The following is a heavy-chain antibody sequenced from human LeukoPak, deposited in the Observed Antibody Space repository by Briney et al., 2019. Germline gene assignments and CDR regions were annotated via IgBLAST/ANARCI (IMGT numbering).Heavy chain of an antibody. CDR2: ISGSGGST. CDR3: AKASAMIVVVSKHFDY. Sequence: ETLSLTCTVSGGSISSYYWNWIRQPPGKGLEWVPAISGSGGSTYYADSVKGRFTISRDNSKNTLYLQMNSLRAEDTAVYYCAKASAMIVVVSKHFDYWGQGTLVTVSS. CDR1: GGSISSYY. V-gene: IGHV3-23*01. J-gene: IGHJ4*02. D-gene: IGHD3-22*01.